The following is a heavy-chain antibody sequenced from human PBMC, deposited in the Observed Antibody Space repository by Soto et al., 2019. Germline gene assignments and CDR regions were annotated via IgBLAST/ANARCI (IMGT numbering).Heavy chain of an antibody. CDR3: ARGQLDSYYCYGMDV. CDR2: IGTAGDT. CDR1: GFTFSSYD. V-gene: IGHV3-13*04. J-gene: IGHJ6*02. Sequence: EVQLVEAGGGLVQPGGSLRLSCAASGFTFSSYDMHWVRQATGKGLEWVSTIGTAGDTYYPGSGKGRFTISRENAKNSLYLQMNSLRAGDTAIYYCARGQLDSYYCYGMDVWGQGTTVTVS. D-gene: IGHD2-2*01.